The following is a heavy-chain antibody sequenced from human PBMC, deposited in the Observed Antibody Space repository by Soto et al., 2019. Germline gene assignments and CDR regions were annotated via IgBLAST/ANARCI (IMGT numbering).Heavy chain of an antibody. Sequence: QVQLVQSGAEVKKPGASVKVSCKASGYTFTSYGVSWVRQAPGQGLEWMGWISAYNGNTNYAQKLQGRVTMTTDTARSTDNRGLGSLRSDDTAVYYWEGDPTLVLAPTRDVFDMGGQGTVVTVSS. V-gene: IGHV1-18*01. CDR2: ISAYNGNT. D-gene: IGHD2-15*01. CDR1: GYTFTSYG. J-gene: IGHJ3*02. CDR3: EGDPTLVLAPTRDVFDM.